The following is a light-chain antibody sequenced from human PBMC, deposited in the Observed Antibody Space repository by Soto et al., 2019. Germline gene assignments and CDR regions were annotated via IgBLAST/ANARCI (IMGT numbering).Light chain of an antibody. Sequence: QSALTQPASVSGSPGQSITISCIGTISDVGGYDYVSWYQQHPGKAPKVIIYEVSHRPSGVSYRFSGSKSGNTASLTISGLQAEDEADYYCAAWDDSLNGFYVFGTGTKVTVL. CDR3: AAWDDSLNGFYV. J-gene: IGLJ1*01. V-gene: IGLV2-14*01. CDR1: ISDVGGYDY. CDR2: EVS.